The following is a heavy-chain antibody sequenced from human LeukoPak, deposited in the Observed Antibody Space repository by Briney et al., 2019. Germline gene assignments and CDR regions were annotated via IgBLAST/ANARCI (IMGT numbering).Heavy chain of an antibody. J-gene: IGHJ4*02. CDR2: ISQDGSEK. D-gene: IGHD3-22*01. V-gene: IGHV3-7*01. CDR3: ARRLSGAYYYGDY. CDR1: GFTFSSYW. Sequence: GGSLRLSCAASGFTFSSYWMSWVRQAPAKGLEWVANISQDGSEKYYVDSVKGRFTISRDNAKNSLYLQMNSLRAEDTAVYYCARRLSGAYYYGDYWGQGTLVTVSS.